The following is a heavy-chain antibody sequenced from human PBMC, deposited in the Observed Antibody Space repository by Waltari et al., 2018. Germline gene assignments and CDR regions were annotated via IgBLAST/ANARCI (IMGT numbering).Heavy chain of an antibody. J-gene: IGHJ6*02. Sequence: QVQLVESGGGVVQPGRSLRLSCAASGFTFSSYGMHWVRQAPGKGLEWVAVISYDGSNKYYADSVKGRFTISRDNSKNTLYLQMNSLRAEDTAVYYCAKDFRYGTNLYYYYGMDVWGQGTTVTVSS. CDR3: AKDFRYGTNLYYYYGMDV. V-gene: IGHV3-30*18. CDR1: GFTFSSYG. CDR2: ISYDGSNK. D-gene: IGHD5-18*01.